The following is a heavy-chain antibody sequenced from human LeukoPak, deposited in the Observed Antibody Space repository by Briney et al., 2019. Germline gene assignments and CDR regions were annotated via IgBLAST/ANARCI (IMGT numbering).Heavy chain of an antibody. CDR1: GCTFSSYA. CDR2: ISYVGSNK. Sequence: PGGSLRLSCAASGCTFSSYAMHWVRQAPGKGLEWVAVISYVGSNKYYADSVKGRFTISRDNSKNTLYLQMNSLRAEDTAVYYCARRAVGAVHFDYWGQGTLVTVSS. CDR3: ARRAVGAVHFDY. V-gene: IGHV3-30-3*01. J-gene: IGHJ4*02. D-gene: IGHD1-26*01.